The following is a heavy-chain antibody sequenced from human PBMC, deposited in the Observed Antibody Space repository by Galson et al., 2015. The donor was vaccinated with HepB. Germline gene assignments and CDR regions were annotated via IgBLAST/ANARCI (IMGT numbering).Heavy chain of an antibody. CDR3: ARARDFLGAFDL. Sequence: SLRLSCAASGFTFNYYWMNWVRQAPGKGLEWVANIRQDGGEKFFVDAVKGRFTISRDNAKNSLYLQMSSLRAEDTAVYYCARARDFLGAFDLWGQGTMVTVSS. V-gene: IGHV3-7*03. CDR1: GFTFNYYW. D-gene: IGHD3-16*01. CDR2: IRQDGGEK. J-gene: IGHJ3*01.